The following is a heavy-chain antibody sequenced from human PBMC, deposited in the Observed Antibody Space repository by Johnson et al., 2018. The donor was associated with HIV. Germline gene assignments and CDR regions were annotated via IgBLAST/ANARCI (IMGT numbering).Heavy chain of an antibody. J-gene: IGHJ3*01. CDR1: GFLFSRYA. V-gene: IGHV3-30*04. D-gene: IGHD2-2*01. CDR2: ISSDGYNK. Sequence: QVQLVESGGGVVQPGRSLRLSCAASGFLFSRYAMHWVRQAPGKGLEWVAVISSDGYNKYYADSVKGRFTISRDNSKSTLSLQMNTLRAEDTSIYYCARPRIEVLPAGAFDLWGPGTMVTVSP. CDR3: ARPRIEVLPAGAFDL.